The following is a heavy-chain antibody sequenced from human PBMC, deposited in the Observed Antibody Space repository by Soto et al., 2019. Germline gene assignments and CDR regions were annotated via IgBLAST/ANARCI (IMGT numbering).Heavy chain of an antibody. CDR1: GYTFTSYA. J-gene: IGHJ4*02. CDR2: INAGNANT. Sequence: QVQLVQSGAEVKKPGASVKVSCKAFGYTFTSYAMHWVRQAPGQRLEWMGWINAGNANTKYSQKFQGRVTITSDTSASTAYMELSSLRSEDTAVYYCARTSGYYFYDYWGQGTLVTVSS. CDR3: ARTSGYYFYDY. V-gene: IGHV1-3*01. D-gene: IGHD3-3*01.